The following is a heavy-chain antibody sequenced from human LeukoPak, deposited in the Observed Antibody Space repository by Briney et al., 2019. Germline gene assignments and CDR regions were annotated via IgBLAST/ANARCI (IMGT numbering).Heavy chain of an antibody. CDR3: AREIFHGSGSPRMDV. CDR1: GFTFSSYW. J-gene: IGHJ6*02. D-gene: IGHD3-10*01. CDR2: INTDGSST. Sequence: GGSLRLSCAASGFTFSSYWMHWVRQAPGKGLVWVSRINTDGSSTSYADSVKGRFTISRDNAKNTLYLHMNSLRAEDTAVYYCAREIFHGSGSPRMDVWGQGTTVTVSS. V-gene: IGHV3-74*01.